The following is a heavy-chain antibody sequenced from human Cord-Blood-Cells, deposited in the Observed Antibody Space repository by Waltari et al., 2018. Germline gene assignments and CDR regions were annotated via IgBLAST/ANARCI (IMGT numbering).Heavy chain of an antibody. J-gene: IGHJ4*02. D-gene: IGHD1-26*01. CDR2: ISYDGSNK. V-gene: IGHV3-30-3*01. CDR3: ARGNPGIGY. CDR1: GFTFSSYA. Sequence: QVQLVESGGGVVPPGRSLRLSCAASGFTFSSYAMPWVRQAPGKGLEWGAVISYDGSNKDYGDSVKGPLTISRDNSKNTLYLQMNSLRAEDTAVYYWARGNPGIGYWGQGTLVTVSS.